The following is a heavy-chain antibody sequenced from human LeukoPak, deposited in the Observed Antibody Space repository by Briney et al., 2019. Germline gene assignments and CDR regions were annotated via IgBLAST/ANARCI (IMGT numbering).Heavy chain of an antibody. CDR3: ARQGVATAIDY. D-gene: IGHD2-21*02. CDR2: ISASGNP. Sequence: SETLSLTCTVSGGSISSYYWRWLGQPAGKGMEGIGGISASGNPNYNPSLKSRLTMSLDTSKNLFALKLSSVTAADTAVYCCARQGVATAIDYWGQGTLVTVSS. CDR1: GGSISSYY. J-gene: IGHJ4*02. V-gene: IGHV4-4*07.